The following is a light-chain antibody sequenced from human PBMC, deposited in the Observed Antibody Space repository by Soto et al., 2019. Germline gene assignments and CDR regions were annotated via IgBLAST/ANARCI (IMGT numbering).Light chain of an antibody. Sequence: EIVLTQSPGTLSLSPGERATLSFRASQSVTGSYLAWYQQNPGQAPRLLIYGASSRATGIPDRFSGSGSGTDFTLTIGRLDPEDFAVYYCQQYNNWPPAWTFGQGTKVDIK. J-gene: IGKJ1*01. CDR2: GAS. V-gene: IGKV3-20*01. CDR1: QSVTGSY. CDR3: QQYNNWPPAWT.